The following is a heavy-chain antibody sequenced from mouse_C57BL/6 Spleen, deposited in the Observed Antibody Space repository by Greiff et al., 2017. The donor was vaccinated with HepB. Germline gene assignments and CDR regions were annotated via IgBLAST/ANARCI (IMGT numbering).Heavy chain of an antibody. D-gene: IGHD2-2*01. CDR3: AREGMVTAEAMDY. V-gene: IGHV3-6*01. CDR2: ISYDGSN. J-gene: IGHJ4*01. Sequence: VQLKESGPGLVKPSQSLSLTCSVTGYSITSGYYWNWIRQFPGNKLEWMGYISYDGSNNYNPSLKNRISITRDTSKNQFFLKLNSVTTEDTATYYCAREGMVTAEAMDYWGQGTSVTVSS. CDR1: GYSITSGYY.